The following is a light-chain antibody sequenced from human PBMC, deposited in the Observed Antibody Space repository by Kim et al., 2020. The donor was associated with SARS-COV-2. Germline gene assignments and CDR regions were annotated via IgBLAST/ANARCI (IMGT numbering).Light chain of an antibody. CDR1: SSDVGSYNL. Sequence: GQSITISCTGTSSDVGSYNLVSWYQQHPGKAPKLMIYEVSKRPSGVSNRFSGSKSGNTASLTISGLQAEDEADYYCCSYAGSSSYVFGTGTKVTVL. CDR3: CSYAGSSSYV. V-gene: IGLV2-23*02. J-gene: IGLJ1*01. CDR2: EVS.